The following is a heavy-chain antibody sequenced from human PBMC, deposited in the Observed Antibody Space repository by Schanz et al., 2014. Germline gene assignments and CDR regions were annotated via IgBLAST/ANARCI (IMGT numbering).Heavy chain of an antibody. D-gene: IGHD3-10*01. CDR1: GFTFNSYA. J-gene: IGHJ4*02. V-gene: IGHV3-23*04. CDR2: LSGSGGST. Sequence: EVQLVESGGGLVQPGGSLRLSCAASGFTFNSYAMTWVRQAPGKGLEWVSALSGSGGSTYYADSVKGRFTISRDNAKNSLYLQMNSLRAEDTAVYYCARDNYYGSGSCAYWGQGTLVTVSS. CDR3: ARDNYYGSGSCAY.